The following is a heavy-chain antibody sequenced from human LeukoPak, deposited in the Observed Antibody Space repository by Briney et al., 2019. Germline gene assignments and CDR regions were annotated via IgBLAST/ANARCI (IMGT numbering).Heavy chain of an antibody. CDR2: ISSSSSYI. J-gene: IGHJ4*02. D-gene: IGHD2-2*01. CDR1: GFTFSSYS. Sequence: GGSLRHSCAASGFTFSSYSMNWVRQAPGKGLEWVSSISSSSSYIYYADSVKGRFTISRDNAKNSLYLQMNSLRAEDTAVYYCARVGYQLPSFDYWGQGTLVTVSS. V-gene: IGHV3-21*01. CDR3: ARVGYQLPSFDY.